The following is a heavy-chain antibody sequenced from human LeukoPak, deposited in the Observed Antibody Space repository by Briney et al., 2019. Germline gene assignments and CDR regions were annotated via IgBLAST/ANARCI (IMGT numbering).Heavy chain of an antibody. CDR1: GFTFSSYE. Sequence: GGSLRLSCAASGFTFSSYEMNWVRQAPGKGLEWVSYISSSGSTIYYADSVKGRFTISRDNAKNSLYLQMNSLRAEDTAVYYCARAWYYYDSSGYYRAFDYWGQGTLVTVSS. CDR3: ARAWYYYDSSGYYRAFDY. J-gene: IGHJ4*02. V-gene: IGHV3-48*03. D-gene: IGHD3-22*01. CDR2: ISSSGSTI.